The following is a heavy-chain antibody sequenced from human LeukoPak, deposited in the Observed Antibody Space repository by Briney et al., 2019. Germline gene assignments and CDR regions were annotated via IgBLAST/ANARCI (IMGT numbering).Heavy chain of an antibody. CDR3: ANRRGSYGDFDY. D-gene: IGHD1-26*01. CDR2: ISYDGSNK. CDR1: GFTFSSYG. V-gene: IGHV3-30*18. J-gene: IGHJ4*02. Sequence: GGSLRLSCAASGFTFSSYGMHWVRQAPGKGLEWVAVISYDGSNKYYADSVKGRFTISRDNSKNTLYLQMNSLRAEDTAVYYCANRRGSYGDFDYWGQGTLVTVSS.